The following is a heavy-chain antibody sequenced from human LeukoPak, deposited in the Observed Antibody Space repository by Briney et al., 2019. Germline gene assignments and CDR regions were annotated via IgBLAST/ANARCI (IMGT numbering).Heavy chain of an antibody. D-gene: IGHD3-16*02. CDR3: ARVGLSSLTRFDP. Sequence: PGGSLRLSCAASVFTFSSYSMNWVRQAPGKGLEWVSYISSSSSTIYYADSVKGRFTISRDNAKNSLYLQMNSLRAEDTAVYYCARVGLSSLTRFDPWGQGTLVTVSS. CDR2: ISSSSSTI. J-gene: IGHJ5*02. CDR1: VFTFSSYS. V-gene: IGHV3-48*04.